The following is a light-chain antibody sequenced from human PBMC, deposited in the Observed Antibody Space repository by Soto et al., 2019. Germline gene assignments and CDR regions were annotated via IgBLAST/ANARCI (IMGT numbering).Light chain of an antibody. Sequence: EIVMTQSPATLSVSPGDRATLLCGASHSVSSNLAWYQQKPGQVPRLLIYGASTRATGIPARFSGSGSGTEFTLTISSLQSEDFAVYYCQQYNNWPITFGQGTRLEIK. J-gene: IGKJ5*01. CDR3: QQYNNWPIT. CDR1: HSVSSN. CDR2: GAS. V-gene: IGKV3-15*01.